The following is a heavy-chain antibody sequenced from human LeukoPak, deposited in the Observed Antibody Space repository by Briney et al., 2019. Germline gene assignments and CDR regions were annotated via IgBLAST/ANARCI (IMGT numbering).Heavy chain of an antibody. Sequence: SVKVSCKASGGTFSSYAISWVRQAPGQGLEWMGGIIPIFGTANYAQKFQGRVTITADESTSTAYMELSSLRSEDTAVCYCARVKSYYDSSGYYEFDPWGQGTLVTVSS. CDR3: ARVKSYYDSSGYYEFDP. J-gene: IGHJ5*02. D-gene: IGHD3-22*01. CDR2: IIPIFGTA. V-gene: IGHV1-69*13. CDR1: GGTFSSYA.